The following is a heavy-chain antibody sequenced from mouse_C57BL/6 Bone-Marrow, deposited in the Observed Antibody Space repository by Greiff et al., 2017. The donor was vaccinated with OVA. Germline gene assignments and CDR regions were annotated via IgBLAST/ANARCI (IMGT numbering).Heavy chain of an antibody. Sequence: QVQLQQSGPELVKPGASVKISCKASGYAFSSSWMNWVKQRPGKGLEWIGRIYPGDGDTNSNGKFKGKATLTADKSSSTAYMQLSSLTSEDSAVYFCAREVYYYGSSWDYWGQGTTLTVSS. J-gene: IGHJ2*01. V-gene: IGHV1-82*01. D-gene: IGHD1-1*01. CDR2: IYPGDGDT. CDR1: GYAFSSSW. CDR3: AREVYYYGSSWDY.